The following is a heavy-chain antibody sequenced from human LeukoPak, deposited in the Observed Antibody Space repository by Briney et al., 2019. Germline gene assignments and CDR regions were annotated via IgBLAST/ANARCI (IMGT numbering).Heavy chain of an antibody. CDR1: GFTFSNAW. J-gene: IGHJ5*02. CDR3: AKCSGGSCHKNWFDP. CDR2: ISGSGGST. Sequence: GGSLRLSCAASGFTFSNAWMNWVRQAPGKGLEWVSAISGSGGSTYYADSVKGRFTISRDNSKNTLYLQMNSLRAEDTAVYYCAKCSGGSCHKNWFDPWGQGTLVTVSS. D-gene: IGHD2-15*01. V-gene: IGHV3-23*01.